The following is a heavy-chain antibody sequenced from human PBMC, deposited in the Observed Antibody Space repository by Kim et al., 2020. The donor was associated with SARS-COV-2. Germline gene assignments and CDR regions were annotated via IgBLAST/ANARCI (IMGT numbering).Heavy chain of an antibody. V-gene: IGHV3-21*01. CDR2: ISSSSSYI. J-gene: IGHJ4*02. CDR1: GFTFSSYS. CDR3: ASGGYGSGSLDY. D-gene: IGHD3-10*01. Sequence: GGSLRLSCAASGFTFSSYSMNWVRQAPGKGLEWVSSISSSSSYIYYADSVKGRFTISRDNAKNSLYLQMNSLRAEDTAVYYCASGGYGSGSLDYWGQGTLVTVSS.